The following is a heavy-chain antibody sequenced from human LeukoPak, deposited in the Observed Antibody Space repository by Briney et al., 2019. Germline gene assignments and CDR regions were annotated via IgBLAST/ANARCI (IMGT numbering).Heavy chain of an antibody. Sequence: GGSLRLSCAASGFTFSSYAMSWARQAPGKGLEWVSAISGSGGSTYYADSVKGRFTISRDNSKNTLYLQMNSLRAEDTAVYYCAKGHVSYYYYGMDVWGQGTTVTVSS. J-gene: IGHJ6*02. V-gene: IGHV3-23*01. CDR1: GFTFSSYA. CDR3: AKGHVSYYYYGMDV. CDR2: ISGSGGST. D-gene: IGHD3-16*01.